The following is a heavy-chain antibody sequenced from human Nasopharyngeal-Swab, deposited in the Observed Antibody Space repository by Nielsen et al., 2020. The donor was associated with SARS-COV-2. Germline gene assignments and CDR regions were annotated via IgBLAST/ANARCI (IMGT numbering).Heavy chain of an antibody. D-gene: IGHD3-3*01. CDR2: MNPNSGNT. J-gene: IGHJ4*02. Sequence: ASVKVSCKASGYTFTSYDINWVRQATGQGLEWMGWMNPNSGNTGYAQKFQGRVTMTRNTSISTAYMELSSLRSEDTAVYYCARAPARSTIFGVAVGTGKFDYWGQGTLVTVSS. CDR1: GYTFTSYD. CDR3: ARAPARSTIFGVAVGTGKFDY. V-gene: IGHV1-8*01.